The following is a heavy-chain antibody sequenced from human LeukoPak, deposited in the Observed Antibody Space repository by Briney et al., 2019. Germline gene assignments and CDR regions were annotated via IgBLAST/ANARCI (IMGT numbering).Heavy chain of an antibody. D-gene: IGHD6-19*01. J-gene: IGHJ5*02. CDR3: ARGTVAGTRWFDP. Sequence: SGTLSLTCAVSGGSISSSNWWSWVRQPPGKGLEWIGEIYYSGSTNYNPSLKSRVTISVDKSKNQFSLKLSSVTAADTAVYYCARGTVAGTRWFDPWGQGTLVTVSS. CDR1: GGSISSSNW. V-gene: IGHV4-4*02. CDR2: IYYSGST.